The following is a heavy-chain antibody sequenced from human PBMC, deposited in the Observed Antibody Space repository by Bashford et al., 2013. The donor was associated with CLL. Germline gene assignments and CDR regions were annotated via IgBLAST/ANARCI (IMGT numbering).Heavy chain of an antibody. J-gene: IGHJ4*02. CDR2: SDGSST. D-gene: IGHD2-2*02. CDR3: ARRAPSYTVDY. Sequence: SDGSSTSYADSVKGRFTISRDNAKNTLYLQMNSLRAADTAVYYCARRAPSYTVDYWGQGTLVTVSS. V-gene: IGHV3-74*01.